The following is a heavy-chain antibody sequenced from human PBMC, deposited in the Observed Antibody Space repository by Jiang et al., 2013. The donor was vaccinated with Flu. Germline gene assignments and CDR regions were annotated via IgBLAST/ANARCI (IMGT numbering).Heavy chain of an antibody. CDR3: ARGGIGVHGLTNDY. Sequence: SGAEVKKPGASMMVSCKPSGYIFTDFYIHWVRQAPGQGLEWMGWITPKSGGTHYAQTFEGRVSMTTDTSLDIAYLQLSRLKSDDTAVYYCARGGIGVHGLTNDYWGQGTLIIVSS. CDR1: GYIFTDFY. J-gene: IGHJ4*03. V-gene: IGHV1-2*02. CDR2: ITPKSGGT. D-gene: IGHD6-19*01.